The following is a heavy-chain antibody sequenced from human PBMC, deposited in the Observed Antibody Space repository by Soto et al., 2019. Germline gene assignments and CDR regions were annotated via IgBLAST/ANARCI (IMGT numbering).Heavy chain of an antibody. V-gene: IGHV1-18*01. CDR2: ISAHNGNT. CDR3: ARRGYGDY. CDR1: GYTFTSYG. Sequence: QVHLVQSGAEVKKPGASVKVSCKASGYTFTSYGITWVRQAPGQGLEWMGWISAHNGNTAYAQKLQGRVIVTRDTTTSIHNMGLRSLISDETAVDCGARRGYGDYWGEGALVAISS. D-gene: IGHD1-1*01. J-gene: IGHJ4*02.